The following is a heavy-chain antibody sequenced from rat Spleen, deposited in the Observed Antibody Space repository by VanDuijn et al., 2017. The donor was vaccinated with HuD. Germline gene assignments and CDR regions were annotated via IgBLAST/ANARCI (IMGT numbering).Heavy chain of an antibody. J-gene: IGHJ2*01. D-gene: IGHD1-2*01. V-gene: IGHV5-29*01. CDR2: ITFDGNSA. CDR1: EFTFSDYY. Sequence: EVQLVESDGGLVQPGRSLKLSCAASEFTFSDYYMAWVRQVPTKGLEWVATITFDGNSAYYRASVKGRFTVSRENAESTLYLQMDSLRSEDTATYYCARHGGTIAAISNFDYWGHGVMVTVSS. CDR3: ARHGGTIAAISNFDY.